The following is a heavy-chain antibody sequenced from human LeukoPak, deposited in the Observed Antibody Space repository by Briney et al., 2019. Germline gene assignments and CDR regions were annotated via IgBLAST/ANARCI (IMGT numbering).Heavy chain of an antibody. V-gene: IGHV1-24*01. D-gene: IGHD2-15*01. J-gene: IGHJ5*02. CDR1: GYTLTELS. CDR3: ATDSTYCSGGSCYSRNWFDP. CDR2: FDPEDGET. Sequence: GASVKVSCKVSGYTLTELSMHWVRQAPGKGLEWMGGFDPEDGETIYAQKFQGRVTMTEDTSTDTAYMELSSLRSEDRAVYYCATDSTYCSGGSCYSRNWFDPWGQGTLVTVSS.